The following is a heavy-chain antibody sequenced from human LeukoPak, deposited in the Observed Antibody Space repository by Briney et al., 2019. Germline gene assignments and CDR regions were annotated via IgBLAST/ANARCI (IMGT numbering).Heavy chain of an antibody. D-gene: IGHD5-24*01. Sequence: GGSLRLSCAASGFTFSNYWMIWVRQAPGKGLEWVGNIKQDGSEKRYADSARGRFTISRDNAQTSLYLQMNSLRAEDTAVYYCARASDPWLQLTWGQGTLVTVSS. CDR2: IKQDGSEK. V-gene: IGHV3-7*05. CDR1: GFTFSNYW. J-gene: IGHJ5*02. CDR3: ARASDPWLQLT.